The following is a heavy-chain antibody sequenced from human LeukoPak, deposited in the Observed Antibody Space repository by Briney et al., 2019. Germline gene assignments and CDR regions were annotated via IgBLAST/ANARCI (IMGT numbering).Heavy chain of an antibody. CDR3: ARLDIVVVPAGGAFDI. V-gene: IGHV4-39*01. Sequence: KPSETLSLTCTVSGGSISSSSYYWGWIRQPPGKGLEWIGSIYYSGSTYYNPSLKSRVTISVDTSKNQFSLKLSSVTAADTAVYYCARLDIVVVPAGGAFDIWGQGTMATVSS. D-gene: IGHD2-2*01. CDR2: IYYSGST. CDR1: GGSISSSSYY. J-gene: IGHJ3*02.